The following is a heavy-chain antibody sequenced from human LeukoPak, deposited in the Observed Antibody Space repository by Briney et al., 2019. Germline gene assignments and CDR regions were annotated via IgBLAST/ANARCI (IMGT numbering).Heavy chain of an antibody. Sequence: SETLSLTCTVSGGSISSYYWSWIRQPPGKGLEWIGYIYYSGSTNYNPSLKSRVTISVDTSKNQFSLKLSSVTAADTAVYYCAREMYYYDSSGYYPSDYYGMDAWGQGTTVTVSS. D-gene: IGHD3-22*01. J-gene: IGHJ6*02. CDR2: IYYSGST. V-gene: IGHV4-59*01. CDR1: GGSISSYY. CDR3: AREMYYYDSSGYYPSDYYGMDA.